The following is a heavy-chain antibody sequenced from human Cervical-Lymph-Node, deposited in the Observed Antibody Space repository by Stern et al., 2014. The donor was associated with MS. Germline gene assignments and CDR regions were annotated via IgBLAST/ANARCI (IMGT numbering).Heavy chain of an antibody. CDR3: ARGQPLFWGMEI. CDR2: LLPLFGTP. V-gene: IGHV1-69*06. J-gene: IGHJ6*02. CDR1: GGTFSNYA. D-gene: IGHD6-13*01. Sequence: QVPLVQSWAEVQQPGSSVQVSCRASGGTFSNYALSWVRLAPGQGLDWMGGLLPLFGTPNSAEKFAGRITITADKSSSTDYLALRSRRSEEAAGYYWARGQPLFWGMEIWGQGTTVTVSS.